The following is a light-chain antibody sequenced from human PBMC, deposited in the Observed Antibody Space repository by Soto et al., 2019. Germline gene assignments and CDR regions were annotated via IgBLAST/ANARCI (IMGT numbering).Light chain of an antibody. V-gene: IGLV1-47*01. Sequence: QLVLTQPPSASGTPGQRVTMSCSGSSSNIGSNYVYWYQQLPGTAPKLLIYSNNQRPSGVPDRFSGSKSGTSASLAISGLRSEDEAEFYCATWDDSLSAVVFGGGTKLTVL. J-gene: IGLJ2*01. CDR3: ATWDDSLSAVV. CDR1: SSNIGSNY. CDR2: SNN.